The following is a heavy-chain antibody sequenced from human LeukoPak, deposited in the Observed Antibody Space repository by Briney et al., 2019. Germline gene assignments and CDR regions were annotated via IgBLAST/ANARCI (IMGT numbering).Heavy chain of an antibody. J-gene: IGHJ4*02. D-gene: IGHD2-8*02. CDR3: ATYRQVLLPFES. CDR1: GFTFSTFA. V-gene: IGHV3-23*01. Sequence: GGSLRLSCVASGFTFSTFAMIWVRQPPGKGLEWVSSIFPSGGEIHYADSVRGRFTISRDNSKSTLSLQMNSLRVEDTAIYYCATYRQVLLPFESWGQGTLVSVSS. CDR2: IFPSGGEI.